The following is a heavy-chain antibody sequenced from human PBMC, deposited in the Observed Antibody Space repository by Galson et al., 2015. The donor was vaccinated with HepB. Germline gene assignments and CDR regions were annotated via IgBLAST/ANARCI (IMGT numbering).Heavy chain of an antibody. CDR3: AADLLYYYDIGAFDI. CDR2: IVVGSGNT. Sequence: SVKVSCKASGFTFTSSAMQWVRQARGQRLEWIGWIVVGSGNTNYAQKFQERVTITRDMSTSTAYMELSSLRSEDTAVYYCAADLLYYYDIGAFDIWGQGTMVTVSS. D-gene: IGHD3-22*01. J-gene: IGHJ3*02. CDR1: GFTFTSSA. V-gene: IGHV1-58*02.